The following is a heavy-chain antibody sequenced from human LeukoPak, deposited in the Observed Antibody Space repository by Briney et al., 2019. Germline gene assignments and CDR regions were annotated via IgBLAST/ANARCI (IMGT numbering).Heavy chain of an antibody. J-gene: IGHJ4*02. CDR2: ISTTGTTI. V-gene: IGHV3-48*03. CDR3: ARGRRDGYNY. CDR1: GSIFSSYE. Sequence: GGSLRLSCEASGSIFSSYEMNWVRQAPGKGLEWVSYISTTGTTIYYSDSVRGRFTISRDNARNSLFLQMSSLRAEDTAVYYCARGRRDGYNYWGQGTLVTVSS. D-gene: IGHD5-24*01.